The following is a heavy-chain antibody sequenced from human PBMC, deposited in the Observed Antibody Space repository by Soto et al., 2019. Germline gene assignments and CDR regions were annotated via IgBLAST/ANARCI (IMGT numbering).Heavy chain of an antibody. D-gene: IGHD2-2*01. CDR1: GFTFSDYY. Sequence: QVQLVESGGGLVKPGGSLRLSCAASGFTFSDYYMSWIRQAPGKGLEWVSYISSSSSYTNYADSVKGRFTISRDNAKNSRYLQMNSLRAEDTAVYYCARVGGYCSSTSCLGYWGQGTLVTVSS. CDR2: ISSSSSYT. CDR3: ARVGGYCSSTSCLGY. V-gene: IGHV3-11*05. J-gene: IGHJ4*02.